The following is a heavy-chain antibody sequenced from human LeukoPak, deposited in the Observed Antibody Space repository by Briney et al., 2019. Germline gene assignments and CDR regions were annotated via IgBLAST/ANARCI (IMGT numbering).Heavy chain of an antibody. J-gene: IGHJ5*01. D-gene: IGHD3-3*01. Sequence: HPGGSLRLSCAASGFTFSNYAMNWVRQAPGKGLEWISTVTGSGDKTSYADSVKGRFIVSRDNSKNTLYLQMNSLRVEDTAVYYCTKAARSPNKVLRFLEWVGCFDSWGQGILVTVSS. V-gene: IGHV3-23*01. CDR1: GFTFSNYA. CDR2: VTGSGDKT. CDR3: TKAARSPNKVLRFLEWVGCFDS.